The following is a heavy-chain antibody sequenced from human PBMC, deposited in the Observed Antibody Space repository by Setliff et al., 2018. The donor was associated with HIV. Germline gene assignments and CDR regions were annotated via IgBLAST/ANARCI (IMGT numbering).Heavy chain of an antibody. V-gene: IGHV4-39*07. CDR3: ARGPPFAY. CDR2: IAYSGTTMYF. Sequence: SETMSLTCNVSGGSFIGSSFQSTWIRQAPGKGLEWIGDIAYSGTTMYFNYNPSLESRLSLSEDTSRHQFSLKLTSVTADDTGIYYCARGPPFAYWGQGLLFTVSS. CDR1: GGSFIGSSFQ. J-gene: IGHJ4*02.